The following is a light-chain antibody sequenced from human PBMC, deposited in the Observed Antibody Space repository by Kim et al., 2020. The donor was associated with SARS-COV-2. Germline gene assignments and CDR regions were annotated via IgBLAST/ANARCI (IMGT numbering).Light chain of an antibody. J-gene: IGLJ2*01. CDR2: GKN. Sequence: VALEQTVSITCQGESLRSYYATWYQQKPGQAPILVIYGKNNRPSGIPDRFSGSSSGNTASLTITGTQAGDEADYYCNSRDSNDNVVFGGGTQLTVL. CDR3: NSRDSNDNVV. V-gene: IGLV3-19*01. CDR1: SLRSYY.